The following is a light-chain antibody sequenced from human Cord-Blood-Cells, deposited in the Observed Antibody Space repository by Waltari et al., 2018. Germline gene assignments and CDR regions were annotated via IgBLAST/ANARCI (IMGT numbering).Light chain of an antibody. CDR2: DVS. J-gene: IGLJ1*01. V-gene: IGLV2-14*01. CDR1: SSDVGGYNY. Sequence: QSALTQPASVYGSPGQSVTISCTGTSSDVGGYNYVSWYQQHPGKAPKLMIDDVSNRPSGVSNRFSGSKSGNTASLTISGLQAEDEADYYCSSYTSSSLYVFGTGTKVTVL. CDR3: SSYTSSSLYV.